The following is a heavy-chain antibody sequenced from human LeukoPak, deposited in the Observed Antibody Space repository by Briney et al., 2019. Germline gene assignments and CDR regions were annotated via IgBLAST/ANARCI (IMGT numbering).Heavy chain of an antibody. V-gene: IGHV3-21*01. Sequence: GGSLRLSCAASGFTFSSYSMNWVRQAPGKGLEWVSSISSSSSYIYYADSLKGRFTIARDNAKNSLYLQMNSLRAEDTAVYYCAITIFGVVQPIPYYWGQGTLVTVSS. CDR1: GFTFSSYS. CDR3: AITIFGVVQPIPYY. CDR2: ISSSSSYI. J-gene: IGHJ4*02. D-gene: IGHD3-3*01.